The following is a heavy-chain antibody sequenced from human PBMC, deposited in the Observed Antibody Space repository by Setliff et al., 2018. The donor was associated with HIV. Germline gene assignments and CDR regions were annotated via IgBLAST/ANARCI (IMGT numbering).Heavy chain of an antibody. CDR3: AREGLWFGDRGFYMDV. J-gene: IGHJ6*04. D-gene: IGHD3-10*01. Sequence: GASVKVSCKSSGYTFTGYHIHWVRQAPGQGLEWMGWITGYNGNTNYAEKFQGRVTMTIDTSTNTAYMELSSLTSDDTAVYYCAREGLWFGDRGFYMDVWGKGTAVTVSS. CDR1: GYTFTGYH. CDR2: ITGYNGNT. V-gene: IGHV1-18*04.